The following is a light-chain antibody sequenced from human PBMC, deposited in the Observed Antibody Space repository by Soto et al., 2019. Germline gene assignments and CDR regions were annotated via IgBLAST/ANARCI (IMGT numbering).Light chain of an antibody. V-gene: IGKV1-39*01. CDR3: QQSYTSLWGT. CDR2: ATS. CDR1: QSISTY. Sequence: DIQMTQSPSSLSASVGERVTITCRASQSISTYLNWYQQKPGKAPKVLIYATSTLQSGVPSRFSGSGFGTDFTLTISSLQPEDSATYYCQQSYTSLWGTFGPGTKVDIK. J-gene: IGKJ3*01.